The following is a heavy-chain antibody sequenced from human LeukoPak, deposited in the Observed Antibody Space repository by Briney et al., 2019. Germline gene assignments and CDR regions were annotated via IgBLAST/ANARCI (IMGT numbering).Heavy chain of an antibody. Sequence: SETLSLTCAVYGGSFSGYYWSWIRQPPGKGLEWIGEINHSGSTNYNPSLKSRVTISVDTSKNQLSLKLSSVTAADTAVYYCARGYSSGWYVTILDYWGQGTLVTVSS. CDR1: GGSFSGYY. D-gene: IGHD6-19*01. CDR2: INHSGST. V-gene: IGHV4-34*01. CDR3: ARGYSSGWYVTILDY. J-gene: IGHJ4*02.